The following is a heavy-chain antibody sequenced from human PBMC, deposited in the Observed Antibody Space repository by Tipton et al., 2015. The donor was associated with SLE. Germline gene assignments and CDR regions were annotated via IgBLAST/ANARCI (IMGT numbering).Heavy chain of an antibody. D-gene: IGHD1-26*01. J-gene: IGHJ3*02. CDR3: ARPIVGATAGAFDI. V-gene: IGHV4-38-2*01. CDR2: IYTSGST. Sequence: TLSLTCAVSGYSISSGYYWGWIRQPPGKGLEWIGSIYTSGSTNYNPSLKSRVTISVDTSKNQFSLKLSSVTAADTAVYYCARPIVGATAGAFDIWGQGTMVTVSS. CDR1: GYSISSGYY.